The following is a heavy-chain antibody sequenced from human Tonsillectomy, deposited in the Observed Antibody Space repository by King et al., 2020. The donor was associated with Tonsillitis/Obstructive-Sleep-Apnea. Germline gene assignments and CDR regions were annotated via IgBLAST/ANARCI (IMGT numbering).Heavy chain of an antibody. CDR1: GFSLTTSGVG. J-gene: IGHJ4*02. D-gene: IGHD3-3*01. CDR3: AHSRDYDFWSDYYPRVYYFDY. CDR2: IYLDDDK. Sequence: TLKESGPTLVKPTQTLTLTCTFSGFSLTTSGVGVGWIRQPPGKALEWLALIYLDDDKRYSPSLKSRLTITKDTSKIQMVLTMTNMDPVDTATYYCAHSRDYDFWSDYYPRVYYFDYWGQGTLVTVSS. V-gene: IGHV2-5*02.